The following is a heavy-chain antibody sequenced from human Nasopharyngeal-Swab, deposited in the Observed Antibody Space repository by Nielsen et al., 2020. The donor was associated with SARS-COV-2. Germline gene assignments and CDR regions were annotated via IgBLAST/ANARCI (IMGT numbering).Heavy chain of an antibody. D-gene: IGHD5-18*01. CDR2: INPNSGGT. CDR1: GYTFSAYY. CDR3: SRVPLVGGFSYGYDN. J-gene: IGHJ4*02. Sequence: ASVKVSCKASGYTFSAYYTEWVRQAPGQGLEWMGRINPNSGGTNYAQKFRGGVTMTRDTSLNTAYMELGGLRYDDTAIYFCSRVPLVGGFSYGYDNWGQGTLVTVSS. V-gene: IGHV1-2*06.